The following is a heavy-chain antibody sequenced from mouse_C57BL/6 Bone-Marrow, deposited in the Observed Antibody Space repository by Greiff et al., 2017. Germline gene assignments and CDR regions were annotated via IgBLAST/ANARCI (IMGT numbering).Heavy chain of an antibody. J-gene: IGHJ1*03. Sequence: VQLQQPGAELVKPGASVKLSCKASGYTFTSYWVHWVKQRPGRGLEWIGRIDPNSGGSKSNEKFKGKATLTVDKPSSTAYMQLSSLTSEDSAVCDCARKRINGDYHWYFDVWGTGTTVTVSS. D-gene: IGHD2-13*01. V-gene: IGHV1-72*01. CDR3: ARKRINGDYHWYFDV. CDR1: GYTFTSYW. CDR2: IDPNSGGS.